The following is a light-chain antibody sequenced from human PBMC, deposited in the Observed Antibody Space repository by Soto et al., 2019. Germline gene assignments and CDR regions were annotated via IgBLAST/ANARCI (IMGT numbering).Light chain of an antibody. CDR3: QQTYSFPLA. V-gene: IGKV1-39*01. J-gene: IGKJ3*01. CDR1: QSINTF. CDR2: AAS. Sequence: DIQMTQSPSSLSASVGDRVTVTCRARQSINTFLNSYQQKPGKAPKLLIYAASRLQSEVPSRFSGSGSGTDFTLTISSLQPEDFATYYCQQTYSFPLAFGPGTKVDL.